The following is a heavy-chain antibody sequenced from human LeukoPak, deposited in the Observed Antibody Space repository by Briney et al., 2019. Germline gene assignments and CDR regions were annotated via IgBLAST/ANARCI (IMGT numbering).Heavy chain of an antibody. V-gene: IGHV3-30*02. Sequence: GGSLRLSCAASGFTFSNYGMHWVRQAPGKGLEWVAFIRYDGSNKYYADSVKGRFTISRDNSKNTLYLQMNSLRAEDTAVYYCAKDRGNWNYFDYWGQGTLVTVS. D-gene: IGHD1-1*01. CDR3: AKDRGNWNYFDY. CDR1: GFTFSNYG. CDR2: IRYDGSNK. J-gene: IGHJ4*02.